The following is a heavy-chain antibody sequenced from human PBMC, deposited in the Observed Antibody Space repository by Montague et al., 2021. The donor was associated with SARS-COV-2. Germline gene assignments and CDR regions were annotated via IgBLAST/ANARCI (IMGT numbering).Heavy chain of an antibody. Sequence: SETLSLTCTVSGGSISSYYWGWIRQPPGKGLEWIGSIYYSGSTYYNPSLKSRVTISVDMSKNQFSLKLSSVTAADTAVYYCARQRRGGLVSTPRFFDYWGQGTLVTVS. J-gene: IGHJ4*02. D-gene: IGHD6-19*01. CDR3: ARQRRGGLVSTPRFFDY. V-gene: IGHV4-39*01. CDR2: IYYSGST. CDR1: GGSISSYY.